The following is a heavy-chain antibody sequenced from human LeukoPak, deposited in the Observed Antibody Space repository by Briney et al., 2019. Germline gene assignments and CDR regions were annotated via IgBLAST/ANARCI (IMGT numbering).Heavy chain of an antibody. CDR3: ARDGYDILTGYPYYGMDV. CDR2: ISSSSSYI. CDR1: GFTFSSYS. Sequence: GGSLRLSCAASGFTFSSYSMNWVRQAPGKGLEWVSSISSSSSYIYYADSVKGRFTISRDNAKNSLYLQMNSLRAEDTAVYYCARDGYDILTGYPYYGMDVWGQGTTVTVFS. D-gene: IGHD3-9*01. V-gene: IGHV3-21*01. J-gene: IGHJ6*02.